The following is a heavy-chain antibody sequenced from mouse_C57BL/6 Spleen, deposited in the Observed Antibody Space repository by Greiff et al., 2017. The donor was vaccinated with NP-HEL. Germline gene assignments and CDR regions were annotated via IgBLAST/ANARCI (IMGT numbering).Heavy chain of an antibody. D-gene: IGHD2-4*01. Sequence: VQLQQSGAELVKPGASVKLSCKASGYTFTSYWMHWVKQRPGQGLEWIGMIHPNSGSTNYNEKFKSKATLTVDKSSSTAYMQLSSLTSEDSAVYYCARREDYDVGFDYWGKGTTLTVSS. CDR3: ARREDYDVGFDY. J-gene: IGHJ2*01. CDR2: IHPNSGST. CDR1: GYTFTSYW. V-gene: IGHV1-64*01.